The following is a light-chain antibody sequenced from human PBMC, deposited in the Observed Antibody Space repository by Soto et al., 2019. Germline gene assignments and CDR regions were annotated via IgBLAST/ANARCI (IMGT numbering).Light chain of an antibody. Sequence: QSALTQPRSVSGSPGQSVAISCTGSRSDVGGYKYVSWYQQFPGKAPKLIIYDVSRRPSGVPDPFSGSKSGNTASLTISGLQAEDEGDYYCCSYGGGRTPLGFGGGTKVTVL. CDR2: DVS. J-gene: IGLJ2*01. CDR1: RSDVGGYKY. V-gene: IGLV2-11*01. CDR3: CSYGGGRTPLG.